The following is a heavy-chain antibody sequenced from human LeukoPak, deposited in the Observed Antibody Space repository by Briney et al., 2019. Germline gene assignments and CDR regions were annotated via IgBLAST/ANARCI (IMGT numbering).Heavy chain of an antibody. CDR3: ARVGVNPGPSRY. CDR1: GYTFTSFD. V-gene: IGHV1-8*01. Sequence: ASVKVSCKASGYTFTSFDINWVRQATGQGLQWMGWMNPNSDNTAYAQKFQGRVSMTWNTSISTAYMELRSLRSDDTAVYYCARVGVNPGPSRYWGQGTLVTVSS. CDR2: MNPNSDNT. D-gene: IGHD3-10*01. J-gene: IGHJ4*02.